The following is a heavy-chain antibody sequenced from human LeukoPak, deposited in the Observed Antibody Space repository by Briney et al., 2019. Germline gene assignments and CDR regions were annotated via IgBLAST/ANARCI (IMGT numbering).Heavy chain of an antibody. Sequence: SLRLSCAASGFTFSSYGMHWVRQAPGKGLEWVAVISYDGSNKYYADSVKGRFTISRDNSKNTLYLQMNSLRAEDTAVYYCAKETRDSSGYYYPDYWGQGTLVTVSS. CDR3: AKETRDSSGYYYPDY. V-gene: IGHV3-30*18. D-gene: IGHD3-22*01. CDR2: ISYDGSNK. CDR1: GFTFSSYG. J-gene: IGHJ4*02.